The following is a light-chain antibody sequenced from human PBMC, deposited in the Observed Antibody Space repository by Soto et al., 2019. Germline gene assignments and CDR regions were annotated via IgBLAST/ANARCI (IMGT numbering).Light chain of an antibody. Sequence: DIVMTQSPLSLPVTLGQPASISCSSSQSLVYSDGNTYLNWFQQRPGQSPRRLIYQVSNRDSGVPDRFSGSGSGTDFTLEISRVEADDVGVYYCMQKTQWPWTFGQGTKVEIK. CDR3: MQKTQWPWT. CDR1: QSLVYSDGNTY. CDR2: QVS. V-gene: IGKV2-30*01. J-gene: IGKJ1*01.